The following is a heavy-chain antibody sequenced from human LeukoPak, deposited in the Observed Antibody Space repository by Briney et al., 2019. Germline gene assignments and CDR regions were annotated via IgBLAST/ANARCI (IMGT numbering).Heavy chain of an antibody. D-gene: IGHD1-26*01. J-gene: IGHJ4*02. Sequence: PGESLKISCKGSGYSFTTYWIGWVRQMPGKGLEWMGIIYPGDSDTRYSPSFQGQVTISVDKSISTAYLQWSSLKASDTAIYYCARHTSGSYHSTLEYWGQGILVTVSS. CDR2: IYPGDSDT. CDR1: GYSFTTYW. V-gene: IGHV5-51*01. CDR3: ARHTSGSYHSTLEY.